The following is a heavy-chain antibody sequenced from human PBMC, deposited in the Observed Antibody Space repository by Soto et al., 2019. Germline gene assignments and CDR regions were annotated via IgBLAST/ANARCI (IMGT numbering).Heavy chain of an antibody. Sequence: QLHLVQSGAVVKKPGASVTVSCSASGYPVTAYYMHWVRQAPGRGLEWMGGINPATGAAKYTQTFQGRATMTRHTAQSKVFMELSGLTSEDTAVFYCARGGGVGVAGSAAFDMWGQGTLVTVSS. CDR2: INPATGAA. CDR1: GYPVTAYY. J-gene: IGHJ3*02. V-gene: IGHV1-2*02. CDR3: ARGGGVGVAGSAAFDM. D-gene: IGHD3-3*01.